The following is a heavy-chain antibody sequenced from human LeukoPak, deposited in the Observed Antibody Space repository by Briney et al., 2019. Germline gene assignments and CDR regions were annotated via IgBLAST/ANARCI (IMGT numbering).Heavy chain of an antibody. D-gene: IGHD1-26*01. CDR3: ARKATRRGYFDY. V-gene: IGHV3-23*01. Sequence: GGSLRLSCAASGFTFSSYAMSWVRQAPGKGLEWVSAISGSGGSTYYADSVKGRLTISRDNSKNTLYLQMNSLRAEDTAVYYCARKATRRGYFDYWGQGTLVTVSS. CDR2: ISGSGGST. CDR1: GFTFSSYA. J-gene: IGHJ4*02.